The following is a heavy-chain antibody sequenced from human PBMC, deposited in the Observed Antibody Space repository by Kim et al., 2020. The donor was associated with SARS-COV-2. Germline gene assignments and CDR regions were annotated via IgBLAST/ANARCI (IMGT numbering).Heavy chain of an antibody. CDR1: GFTFSSYA. D-gene: IGHD3-9*01. V-gene: IGHV3-64D*09. J-gene: IGHJ4*01. Sequence: GGSLRLSCSASGFTFSSYAIHWVRQAPEKGLEWVAAISSNGGSTYYADSVKGRFTISRDNSKNTLYLQMSSLRAEDTAVYYCVKHTVRCLVWLLEQDYLG. CDR2: ISSNGGST. CDR3: VKHTVRCLVWLLEQDY.